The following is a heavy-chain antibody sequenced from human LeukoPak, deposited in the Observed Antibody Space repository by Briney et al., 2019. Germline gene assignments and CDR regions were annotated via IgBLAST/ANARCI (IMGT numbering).Heavy chain of an antibody. CDR1: GFIFDHYT. Sequence: PGGSLRLSCAASGFIFDHYTMHWVRQAPGKGLEWVSLISWDGGSTYYADSVRGRFTISRDNSKNSLSLQMNSLRAEDTALYYCAKDGKNYFDYWGQGTLVTVSS. J-gene: IGHJ4*02. V-gene: IGHV3-43*01. CDR2: ISWDGGST. CDR3: AKDGKNYFDY.